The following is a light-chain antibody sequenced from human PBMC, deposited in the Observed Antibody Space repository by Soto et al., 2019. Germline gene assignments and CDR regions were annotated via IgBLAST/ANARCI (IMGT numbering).Light chain of an antibody. CDR1: QSVRNNY. J-gene: IGKJ4*01. Sequence: EIVLTQSPDTLSLSPGERATLSCWASQSVRNNYLAWYQQKPGQAPRFLIYDASSRATGIPDRFSGSGSGIDFTLTISRLEPEDFAVYYCQQYGRSPLTFGGGTKVEIK. V-gene: IGKV3-20*01. CDR2: DAS. CDR3: QQYGRSPLT.